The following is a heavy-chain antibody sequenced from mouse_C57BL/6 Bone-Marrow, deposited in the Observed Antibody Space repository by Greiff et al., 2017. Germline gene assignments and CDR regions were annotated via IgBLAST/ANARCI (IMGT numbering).Heavy chain of an antibody. D-gene: IGHD1-1*01. V-gene: IGHV1-18*01. J-gene: IGHJ3*01. Sequence: VQLQQSGPVLAKPGASVKIPCKASGYTFTDYNMDWVKQSHGKSLEWIGDINPNNGGTSYNQKFKGKATLTVDKSSSTAYMELRSLTSEDTAVYYCTRDDYGSSCGFAYWGQGTLVTVSA. CDR3: TRDDYGSSCGFAY. CDR2: INPNNGGT. CDR1: GYTFTDYN.